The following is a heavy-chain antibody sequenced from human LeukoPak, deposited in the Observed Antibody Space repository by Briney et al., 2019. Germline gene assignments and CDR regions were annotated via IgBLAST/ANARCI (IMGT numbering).Heavy chain of an antibody. Sequence: GGSLRLSCAASGFTFSRYSMNWVRQAPGKGLEWVSSISSSSNYIYYADSVKGRFTISRDNAKSSLYLQMNSLRAEDTAVYFCASGSPHVVVVVADWGQGTVVTVSS. J-gene: IGHJ3*01. CDR3: ASGSPHVVVVVAD. V-gene: IGHV3-21*01. CDR1: GFTFSRYS. D-gene: IGHD2-15*01. CDR2: ISSSSNYI.